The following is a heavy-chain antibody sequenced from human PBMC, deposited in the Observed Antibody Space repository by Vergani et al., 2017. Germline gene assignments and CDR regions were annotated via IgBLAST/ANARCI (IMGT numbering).Heavy chain of an antibody. D-gene: IGHD6-19*01. CDR2: IRYYGNNK. V-gene: IGHV3-30*02. CDR1: GFTFSSYG. J-gene: IGHJ3*02. CDR3: ASDPLIAVAGTGDAFVI. Sequence: VQLLESGGGVAQPGGSLRLSCAASGFTFSSYGMHWVRQAPGKGLEWVAFIRYYGNNKYYADSVKGRFTISRDNSKNTLYVQMNILRAEDTAVYYCASDPLIAVAGTGDAFVIWDQGTMVTVSS.